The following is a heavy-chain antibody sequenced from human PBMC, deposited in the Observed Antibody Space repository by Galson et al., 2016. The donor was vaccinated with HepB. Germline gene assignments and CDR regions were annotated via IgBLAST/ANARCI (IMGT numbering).Heavy chain of an antibody. CDR3: ARDSSWNYKGFGYHYNGMDV. Sequence: SLRLSCAASGFTFSNYAMHWVRQAPGKGLEWVSVISYDGDDKYYADSVKGRFTISRDNSKKTLYLQMNSLRSEDTAVYYCARDSSWNYKGFGYHYNGMDVWGLGTTVIVSS. V-gene: IGHV3-30*04. J-gene: IGHJ6*02. D-gene: IGHD1-7*01. CDR2: ISYDGDDK. CDR1: GFTFSNYA.